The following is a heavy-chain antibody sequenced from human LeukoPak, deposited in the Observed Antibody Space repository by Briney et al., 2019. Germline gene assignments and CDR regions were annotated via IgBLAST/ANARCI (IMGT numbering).Heavy chain of an antibody. CDR2: MSGSSTYI. J-gene: IGHJ4*02. Sequence: GGSLTLSCAASGFTLSNYNMNWVRQAPPKGLDWVSSMSGSSTYIYYAASVKGRFTISRENAKNSLYLQMSSLRAEDTAVYYCARAPYDILTGYSPYYFDYWGQGTLVTVSS. CDR3: ARAPYDILTGYSPYYFDY. CDR1: GFTLSNYN. V-gene: IGHV3-21*06. D-gene: IGHD3-9*01.